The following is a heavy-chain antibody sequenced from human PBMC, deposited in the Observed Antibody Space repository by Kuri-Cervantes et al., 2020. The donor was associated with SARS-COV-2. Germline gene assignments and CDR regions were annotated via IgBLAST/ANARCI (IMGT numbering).Heavy chain of an antibody. V-gene: IGHV3-33*01. Sequence: LSLTCAASGFTFSSYGMHWVRQAPGKGLEWVAAIWYDGSNKYYADSVKGRLTISRDNSKNTLYLQMNSLRAEDTAVYYCARAGQYQLLYDTKEAYYYGMDVWGQGTTVTVSS. CDR2: IWYDGSNK. CDR3: ARAGQYQLLYDTKEAYYYGMDV. D-gene: IGHD2-2*02. CDR1: GFTFSSYG. J-gene: IGHJ6*02.